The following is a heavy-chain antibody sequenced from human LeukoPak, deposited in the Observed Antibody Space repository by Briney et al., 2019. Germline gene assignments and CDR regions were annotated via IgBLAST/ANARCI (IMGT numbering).Heavy chain of an antibody. J-gene: IGHJ4*02. D-gene: IGHD3-22*01. CDR3: ARDNYDSSGYYFD. CDR2: ISSSGSTM. V-gene: IGHV3-48*03. Sequence: GGSLRLSCAASGFTFSSYEMNWVRQAPGKGLEGVSYISSSGSTMYYADSVKGRFTISRDNAKNSLYLQMNSLRAEDTAVYYCARDNYDSSGYYFDWGQGTLVTVSS. CDR1: GFTFSSYE.